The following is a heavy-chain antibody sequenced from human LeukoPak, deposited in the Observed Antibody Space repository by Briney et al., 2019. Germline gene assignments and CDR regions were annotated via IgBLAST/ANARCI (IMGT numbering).Heavy chain of an antibody. V-gene: IGHV1-8*01. CDR2: MNPNSGNT. D-gene: IGHD3-9*01. J-gene: IGHJ5*02. CDR3: ARGSYYDILTGYYIFPMNWFDP. Sequence: ASVKVSCKASGYTFTSYDINWVRQATGQGLEWVGWMNPNSGNTGYAQKFQGRVTMTRNTSISTAYMELSSLRSEDTAVYYCARGSYYDILTGYYIFPMNWFDPWGQGTLVTVSS. CDR1: GYTFTSYD.